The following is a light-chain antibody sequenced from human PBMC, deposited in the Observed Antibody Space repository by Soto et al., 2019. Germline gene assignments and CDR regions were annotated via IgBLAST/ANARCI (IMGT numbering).Light chain of an antibody. CDR1: QSISNW. CDR2: DAS. V-gene: IGKV1-5*01. Sequence: DIQMTQTPSTLPASVGDRVTITCRASQSISNWLAWYQQKPGKAPKLLIYDASTLESGVPSRFSGRGSGTEFTLTISSLQPDDFATYYCQHYNSYSEAFGQGTKVDI. J-gene: IGKJ1*01. CDR3: QHYNSYSEA.